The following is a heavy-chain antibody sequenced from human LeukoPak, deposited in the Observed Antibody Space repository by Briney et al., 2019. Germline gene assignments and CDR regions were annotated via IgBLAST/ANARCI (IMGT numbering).Heavy chain of an antibody. D-gene: IGHD6-13*01. CDR3: ATLPGEAAALFRRPNDPFDY. V-gene: IGHV3-23*01. CDR1: GFTFSSYA. J-gene: IGHJ4*02. CDR2: ISGSGGST. Sequence: GGSLRLSCAASGFTFSSYAMSWVRQAPGKGLEWVSAISGSGGSTYYADSVKGRFTISRDNAKNSLYLQMNSLRAEDTAVYYCATLPGEAAALFRRPNDPFDYWGQGTLVTVSS.